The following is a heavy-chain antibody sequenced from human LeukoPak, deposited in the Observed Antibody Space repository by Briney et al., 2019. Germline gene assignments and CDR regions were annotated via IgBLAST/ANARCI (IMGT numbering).Heavy chain of an antibody. J-gene: IGHJ5*01. CDR1: GFSFSNYG. CDR3: VRGIQNNWFDS. V-gene: IGHV3-48*02. CDR2: ISSTSSAI. D-gene: IGHD5-18*01. Sequence: AGGSLRLSCAASGFSFSNYGIHWVRQSPGKGLEWVAYISSTSSAIFYADSVRGRFTISRDDAKNSLFLQMNNLTDGDTALYYSVRGIQNNWFDSWGQGTLVTVSS.